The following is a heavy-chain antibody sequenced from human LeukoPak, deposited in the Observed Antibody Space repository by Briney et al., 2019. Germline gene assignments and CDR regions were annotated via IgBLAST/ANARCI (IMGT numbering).Heavy chain of an antibody. V-gene: IGHV1-69*06. J-gene: IGHJ4*02. D-gene: IGHD5-24*01. CDR3: ARDRDGDGYNFDY. CDR1: GYTFTSYA. Sequence: SVKVSCKASGYTFTSYAISWVRQAPGQGLEWMGGIIPIFGTANYAQKFQGRVTITADKSTSTAYMELSSLRSEDTAVYYCARDRDGDGYNFDYWGQGTLVTVSS. CDR2: IIPIFGTA.